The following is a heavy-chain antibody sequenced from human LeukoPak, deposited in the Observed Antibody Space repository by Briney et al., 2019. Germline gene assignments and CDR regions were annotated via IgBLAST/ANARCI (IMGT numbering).Heavy chain of an antibody. CDR2: ISAYNGNT. Sequence: ASVKVSCKASGYTFTSYGISWVRQAPGQGLEWMGWISAYNGNTNYAQKLQGRVTMTTDTSTSTAYMELRSLRSDDTAVYYCARDGPSYYDSSGYSDYWGQGTLVTVSS. J-gene: IGHJ4*02. V-gene: IGHV1-18*01. CDR3: ARDGPSYYDSSGYSDY. CDR1: GYTFTSYG. D-gene: IGHD3-22*01.